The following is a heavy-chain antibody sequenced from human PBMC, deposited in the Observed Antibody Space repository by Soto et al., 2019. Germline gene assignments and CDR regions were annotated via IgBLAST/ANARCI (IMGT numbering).Heavy chain of an antibody. J-gene: IGHJ6*02. CDR3: RGGVVPDANYGMDV. CDR2: IRSKAYGVTT. D-gene: IGHD2-2*01. V-gene: IGHV3-49*03. CDR1: VFTFGDYG. Sequence: SLLVCCIASVFTFGDYGMSWFRQAPGKGLEWVGFIRSKAYGVTTEYAASVKGRFTISRDDSKSIAYLQMNSLKTEDTAVHYCRGGVVPDANYGMDVWGQETTVTVSS.